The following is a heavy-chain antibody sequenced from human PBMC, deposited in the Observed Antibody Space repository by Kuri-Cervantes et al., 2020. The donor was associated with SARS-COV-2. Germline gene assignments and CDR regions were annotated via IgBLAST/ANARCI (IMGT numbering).Heavy chain of an antibody. CDR1: GFTFSSYG. Sequence: GESLKISCAASGFTFSSYGMHWVRQAPGKGLEWVAVISYDGSNKYYADSVKGRFTISRDNSKNTLYLQMNSLRAEATAVYYCAKGPPAYFDYWGQGTLVTVSS. CDR3: AKGPPAYFDY. J-gene: IGHJ4*02. CDR2: ISYDGSNK. V-gene: IGHV3-30*18.